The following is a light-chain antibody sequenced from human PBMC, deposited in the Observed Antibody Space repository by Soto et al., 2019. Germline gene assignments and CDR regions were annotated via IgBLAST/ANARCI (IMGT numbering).Light chain of an antibody. CDR1: SSDVGAYKY. CDR2: EVS. CDR3: RSYTTTTAWV. J-gene: IGLJ3*02. V-gene: IGLV2-14*01. Sequence: QSVLTQPASVSGSPGQSITISCTGSSSDVGAYKYVSWFQQHPGKAPKLIIYEVSNRPSGVSDRFSGSKSGNKASLTISVLQAEDEADYHCRSYTTTTAWVFGGGTKLTVL.